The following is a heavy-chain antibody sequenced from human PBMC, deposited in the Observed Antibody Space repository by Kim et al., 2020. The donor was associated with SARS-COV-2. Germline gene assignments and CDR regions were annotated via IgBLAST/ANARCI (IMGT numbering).Heavy chain of an antibody. D-gene: IGHD2-15*01. CDR2: IKSKGAGGTT. J-gene: IGHJ6*02. CDR1: GFRFSNAW. V-gene: IGHV3-15*01. CDR3: TTGYWSGGTCLP. Sequence: GGSLRLSCAGSGFRFSNAWMSWVRQAPEKGLEWLGRIKSKGAGGTTEYAAPVKGRFTISRDDSKNTLYLEMNSLKTEDTAVYYCTTGYWSGGTCLPGGQGTTLTLSS.